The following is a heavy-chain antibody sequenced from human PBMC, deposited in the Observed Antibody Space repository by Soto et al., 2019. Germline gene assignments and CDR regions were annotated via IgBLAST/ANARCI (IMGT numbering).Heavy chain of an antibody. Sequence: QVQLQESGPGLVKPSETLSLTCTVSGGSISSYYWSWIRQPPGKGLEWIGYIYYSGSTNYNPSLKSRVTISVDTSKNQFFLKLSSVTAADTAVYYCPTYGDYVVGAFDIWGQGPMVTVSS. CDR3: PTYGDYVVGAFDI. V-gene: IGHV4-59*08. J-gene: IGHJ3*02. CDR1: GGSISSYY. D-gene: IGHD4-17*01. CDR2: IYYSGST.